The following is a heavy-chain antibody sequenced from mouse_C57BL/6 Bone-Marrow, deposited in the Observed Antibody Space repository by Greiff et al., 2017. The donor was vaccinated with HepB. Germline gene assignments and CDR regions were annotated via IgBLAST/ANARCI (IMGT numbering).Heavy chain of an antibody. V-gene: IGHV2-9-1*01. CDR3: ARGGYYYGSSHEDFDY. CDR2: IWTGGGT. D-gene: IGHD1-1*01. Sequence: QVQLQQSGPGLVAPSQSLSITCTVSGFSLTSYAISWVRQPPGKGLEWLGVIWTGGGTNYNSALKSRLSISKDNSKSQVFLKMNSLQTDDTARYYCARGGYYYGSSHEDFDYWGQGTTLTVSS. J-gene: IGHJ2*01. CDR1: GFSLTSYA.